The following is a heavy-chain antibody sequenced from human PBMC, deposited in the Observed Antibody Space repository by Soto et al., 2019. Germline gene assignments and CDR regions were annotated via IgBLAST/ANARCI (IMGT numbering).Heavy chain of an antibody. CDR3: ATLPPRIVVSLLPIPT. V-gene: IGHV6-1*01. CDR1: GDSVSSNLAS. CDR2: TYYRSKWYS. D-gene: IGHD2-21*01. J-gene: IGHJ5*02. Sequence: PSQTLSLTCVISGDSVSSNLASWSWIRQSPSRGLEWLGRTYYRSKWYSYYALSVKSRITIIPDTSKNQFSLRLRSVTAADTAVYYCATLPPRIVVSLLPIPTWGQGILVTAPQ.